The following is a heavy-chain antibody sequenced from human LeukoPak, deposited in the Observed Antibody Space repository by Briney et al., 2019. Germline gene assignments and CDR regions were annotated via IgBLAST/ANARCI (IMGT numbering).Heavy chain of an antibody. CDR2: ISYDGSNK. V-gene: IGHV3-30*18. J-gene: IGHJ4*02. CDR3: AKEGESSGWSHFDY. CDR1: GFTFSSYG. D-gene: IGHD6-19*01. Sequence: GGSLRLSCAASGFTFSSYGMHWVRQAPGKGLEWVAVISYDGSNKYYADSVKGRFTISRDNSKNTLYLQMNSLRAEDTAVYYCAKEGESSGWSHFDYWGQGTLVTVSS.